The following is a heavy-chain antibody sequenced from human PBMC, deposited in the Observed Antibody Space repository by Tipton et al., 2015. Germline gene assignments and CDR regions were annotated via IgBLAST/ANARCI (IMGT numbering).Heavy chain of an antibody. CDR2: IKNSGNT. CDR1: GGSISSTNYY. Sequence: LRLSCTVSGGSISSTNYYWGWVRQPPGKGLEWIGNIKNSGNTYYNPSLKSRVTISVDTSKNQFSLKLSSVTAADTAVYYCARSYYYGSGSSYYYYGMDVWGQGTTVTVSS. J-gene: IGHJ6*02. D-gene: IGHD3-10*01. CDR3: ARSYYYGSGSSYYYYGMDV. V-gene: IGHV4-39*01.